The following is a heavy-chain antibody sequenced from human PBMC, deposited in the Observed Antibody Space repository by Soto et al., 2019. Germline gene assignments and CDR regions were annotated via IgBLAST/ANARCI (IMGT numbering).Heavy chain of an antibody. CDR2: ISGSGGSK. V-gene: IGHV3-23*01. Sequence: GGSLRLSCAASGSTFSSYVMHWVRQAPGKGLEWVSAISGSGGSKYYADSVKGRFTISRDNSKNTLYLQMNSLRAEDTAVYYCAKDRVVVTAIGYFDYWGQGTLVTVSS. CDR1: GSTFSSYV. J-gene: IGHJ4*02. D-gene: IGHD2-21*02. CDR3: AKDRVVVTAIGYFDY.